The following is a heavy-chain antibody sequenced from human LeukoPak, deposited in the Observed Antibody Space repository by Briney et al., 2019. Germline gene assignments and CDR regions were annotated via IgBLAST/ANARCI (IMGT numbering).Heavy chain of an antibody. J-gene: IGHJ4*02. V-gene: IGHV1-18*01. CDR2: ISAYNGNT. CDR1: GYTFTSYG. CDR3: ARASERSAAGLLETDY. Sequence: LRASVKVSCKASGYTFTSYGISWVRQAPGQGLEWMGWISAYNGNTNYAQKLQGRVTMTTDTSTSTAYMELRSLRSDDTAVYYCARASERSAAGLLETDYWGQGTLVTVSS. D-gene: IGHD6-13*01.